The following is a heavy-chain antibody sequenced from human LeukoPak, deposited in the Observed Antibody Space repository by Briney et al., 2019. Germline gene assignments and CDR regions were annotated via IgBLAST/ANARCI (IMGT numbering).Heavy chain of an antibody. CDR2: IIPIFGIA. CDR1: GGTFSSYA. CDR3: ARDPYGDLGFDY. D-gene: IGHD4-17*01. Sequence: SVKVSCKASGGTFSSYAISWVRQAPGQGLEWMGRIIPIFGIANYAQKFQGRVTITADKSTSTAYMELSSLRSDDTAVYYCARDPYGDLGFDYWGQGTLVTVSS. V-gene: IGHV1-69*04. J-gene: IGHJ4*02.